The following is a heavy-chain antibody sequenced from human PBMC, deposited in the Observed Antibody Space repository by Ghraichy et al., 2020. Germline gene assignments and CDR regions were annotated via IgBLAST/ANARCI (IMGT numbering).Heavy chain of an antibody. CDR2: IYYSGST. CDR3: ARGPYNRNYYLHYYYYYYMDV. V-gene: IGHV4-61*01. Sequence: SETLSLTCTVSGGSVSSGSYYWSWIRQPPGKGLEWIGYIYYSGSTNYNPSLKSRVTISVDTSKNQFSLKLSSVTAADTAVYYCARGPYNRNYYLHYYYYYYMDVWGKGTTVTVSS. J-gene: IGHJ6*03. CDR1: GGSVSSGSYY. D-gene: IGHD1-7*01.